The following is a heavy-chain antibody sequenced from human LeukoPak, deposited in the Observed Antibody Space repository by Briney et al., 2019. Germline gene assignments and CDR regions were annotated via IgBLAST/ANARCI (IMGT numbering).Heavy chain of an antibody. CDR2: IYYSGST. J-gene: IGHJ6*02. CDR3: ARLGGDSRYYYGMDV. CDR1: GGSTRGDN. Sequence: SGSLCLSCAVSGGSTRGDNWGGGREPPGGGLGRGGDIYYSGSTNYNPSLKSRVTISVDTSKNQFSLKLSSVTAADTAVYYCARLGGDSRYYYGMDVWGRGTTVTVSS. D-gene: IGHD2-21*02. V-gene: IGHV4-59*01.